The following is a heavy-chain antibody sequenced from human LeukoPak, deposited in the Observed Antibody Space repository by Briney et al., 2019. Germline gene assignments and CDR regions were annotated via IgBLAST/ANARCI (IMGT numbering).Heavy chain of an antibody. D-gene: IGHD3-3*01. J-gene: IGHJ4*02. V-gene: IGHV3-30-3*01. CDR3: ARDGDYDFWSSPGGVDY. CDR2: ISYDGSNK. Sequence: GGSLRLSCAASGFTFSSYAMHWVRQAPGKGLEWVAVISYDGSNKYYADSVKGRFTISRDNSKNTLYLQMNSLRAEDTAVYYCARDGDYDFWSSPGGVDYWGQGTLVTVSS. CDR1: GFTFSSYA.